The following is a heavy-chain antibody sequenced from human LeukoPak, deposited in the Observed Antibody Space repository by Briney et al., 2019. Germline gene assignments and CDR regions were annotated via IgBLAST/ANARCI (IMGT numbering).Heavy chain of an antibody. J-gene: IGHJ4*02. CDR1: GGSISSGGYY. CDR3: ARAYPSSSTD. D-gene: IGHD2-2*01. V-gene: IGHV4-31*03. CDR2: ISYTGST. Sequence: SQTLSLTCTVSGGSISSGGYYWGWIRQYPGKGLEWIGFISYTGSTHYNPSLKSRLTISQDTSQNQFSLKLSSVTAADTAVYYCARAYPSSSTDWGQGMLVTVSS.